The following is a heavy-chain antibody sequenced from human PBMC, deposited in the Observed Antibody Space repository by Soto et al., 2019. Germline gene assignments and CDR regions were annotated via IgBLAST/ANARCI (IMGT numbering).Heavy chain of an antibody. D-gene: IGHD6-19*01. Sequence: EVQLVESGGGLVQPGRSLRLSCAASGFTFDDYAMHWVRQAPGKGLEWVSGISWNSGSIGYADSVKGRFTISRDNAKNSLYLQMNSLRAEDTALYYCAKVRYSSGWGSVDYWGQGTLVTVSS. J-gene: IGHJ4*02. CDR1: GFTFDDYA. V-gene: IGHV3-9*01. CDR3: AKVRYSSGWGSVDY. CDR2: ISWNSGSI.